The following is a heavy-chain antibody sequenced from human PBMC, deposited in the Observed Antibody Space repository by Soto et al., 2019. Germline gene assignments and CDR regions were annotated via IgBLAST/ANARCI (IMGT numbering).Heavy chain of an antibody. Sequence: GGSLRLSCAASGFTFSSYWMHWVRQVPGKGLVWVSRISPDGKNTNYADSVKGRFTISRDNAKNSLYLQMNSLRAEDTAVYYCARVRTLYDYIWGSYRAYYYFDYWGQGTLVTVSS. CDR1: GFTFSSYW. V-gene: IGHV3-74*01. CDR2: ISPDGKNT. J-gene: IGHJ4*02. CDR3: ARVRTLYDYIWGSYRAYYYFDY. D-gene: IGHD3-16*02.